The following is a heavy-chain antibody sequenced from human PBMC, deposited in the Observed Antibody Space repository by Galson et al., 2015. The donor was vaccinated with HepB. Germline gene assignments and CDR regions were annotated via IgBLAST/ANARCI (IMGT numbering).Heavy chain of an antibody. V-gene: IGHV3-21*01. Sequence: SLRLSCAASGFTFSSYSMNWVRQAPGKGLEWVSSISSSSSYIYYADSVKGRFTISRDNAKNSLYLQMNSLRAEDTAVYYCARDHYDFWSGSHRSDQPTLFDYWGQGTPVTVSS. J-gene: IGHJ4*02. CDR1: GFTFSSYS. CDR3: ARDHYDFWSGSHRSDQPTLFDY. D-gene: IGHD3-3*01. CDR2: ISSSSSYI.